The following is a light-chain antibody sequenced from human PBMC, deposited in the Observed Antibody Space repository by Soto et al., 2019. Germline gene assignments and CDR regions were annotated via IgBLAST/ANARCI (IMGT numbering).Light chain of an antibody. CDR1: TGDVTSGHY. Sequence: QAVVTQEPSLTVSPGGNVTLTCGSSTGDVTSGHYPYWFQQKPGQAPRTLIYDTSSKNSWTPARFSGSIFGGKAALTLSGAQPEDETDYYCLLAYGSIRVFGGGTKLTVL. J-gene: IGLJ3*02. V-gene: IGLV7-46*01. CDR2: DTS. CDR3: LLAYGSIRV.